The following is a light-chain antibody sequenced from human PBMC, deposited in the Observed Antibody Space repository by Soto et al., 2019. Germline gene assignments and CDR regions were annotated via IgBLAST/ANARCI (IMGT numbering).Light chain of an antibody. V-gene: IGKV1-9*01. J-gene: IGKJ2*01. CDR1: QGIRTY. CDR2: GAS. CDR3: QQLSSYPDT. Sequence: DVQLTQSPPFLSASVGDRVTITCRASQGIRTYLAWYQQISGKAPKLLIYGASTLQSGVPSRFSGSGSGTEFTLTISSLQPEDCATYYCQQLSSYPDTFGQGTKLEIK.